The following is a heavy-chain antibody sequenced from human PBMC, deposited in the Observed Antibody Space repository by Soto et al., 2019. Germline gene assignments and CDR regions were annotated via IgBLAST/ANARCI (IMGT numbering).Heavy chain of an antibody. CDR2: IKTNTEGGTT. D-gene: IGHD2-15*01. Sequence: EVQLVESGGGFIYPGGSLRLSCAASGLTISNAWMNWVRQAPGKGLEWVGRIKTNTEGGTTDYAAAVKGTFTVTRDDSKNTLYLQMNSLKTEDTAVYYCTPWSVEGVWGQGTTVTVSS. CDR1: GLTISNAW. J-gene: IGHJ6*02. V-gene: IGHV3-15*07. CDR3: TPWSVEGV.